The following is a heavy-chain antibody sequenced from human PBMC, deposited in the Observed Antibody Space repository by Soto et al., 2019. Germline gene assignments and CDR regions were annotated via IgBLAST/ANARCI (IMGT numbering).Heavy chain of an antibody. Sequence: GGSLRLSCAASGFTFSSYAMHWVRQAPGKGLEWVAVISYDGSNKYYADSVKGRFTISRDNSKNTLYLQMNSLRAEDTAVYYCARVSHYYDSSGYYFDYWGQGTLVTVSS. J-gene: IGHJ4*02. CDR3: ARVSHYYDSSGYYFDY. CDR2: ISYDGSNK. CDR1: GFTFSSYA. D-gene: IGHD3-22*01. V-gene: IGHV3-30-3*01.